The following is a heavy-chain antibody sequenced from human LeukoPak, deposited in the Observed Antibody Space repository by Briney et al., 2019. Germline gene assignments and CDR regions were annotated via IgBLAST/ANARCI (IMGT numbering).Heavy chain of an antibody. V-gene: IGHV4-59*12. CDR2: ILYSGST. Sequence: PSEPLSLTCTVSGGSISGYFWSWVRQPPGKGGEWIAYILYSGSTNYNPSLKSRVTISVDTSKNQFSLKLSSVTAADTAVYYCARVARITMIVVVFDYWGQGTLVTVSS. D-gene: IGHD3-22*01. CDR1: GGSISGYF. CDR3: ARVARITMIVVVFDY. J-gene: IGHJ4*02.